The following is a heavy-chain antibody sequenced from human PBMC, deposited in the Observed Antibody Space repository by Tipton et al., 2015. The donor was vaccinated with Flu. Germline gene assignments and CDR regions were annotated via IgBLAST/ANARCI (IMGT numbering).Heavy chain of an antibody. V-gene: IGHV4-38-2*01. CDR2: VHRTGNT. Sequence: TLSLTCSVSGQSLGSGYVWAWIRQSPGKGLEWIGNVHRTGNTYYNPSLKCRVSLSVDASKNQFSLRLSSVTAADTAVYYCARSTYHYGSGSSDYWGQGTLVTVSS. CDR3: ARSTYHYGSGSSDY. J-gene: IGHJ4*02. D-gene: IGHD3-10*01. CDR1: GQSLGSGYV.